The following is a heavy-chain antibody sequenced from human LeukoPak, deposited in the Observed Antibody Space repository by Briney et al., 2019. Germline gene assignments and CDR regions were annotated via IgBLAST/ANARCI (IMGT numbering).Heavy chain of an antibody. J-gene: IGHJ4*02. CDR2: ISGDGGDT. CDR3: GKSGSRDRDYFEY. V-gene: IGHV3-23*01. Sequence: GGSLRLSCAASGFTFSSYAMNWVRQAPGKGLEWVSTISGDGGDTHYADSVRGRFTISRANSKNTLFMQMNSLRAEDTAVYYCGKSGSRDRDYFEYWGQGTLVTASS. CDR1: GFTFSSYA. D-gene: IGHD2-15*01.